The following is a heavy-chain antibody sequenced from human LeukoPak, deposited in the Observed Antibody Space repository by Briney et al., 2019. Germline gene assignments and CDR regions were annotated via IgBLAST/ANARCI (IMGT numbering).Heavy chain of an antibody. CDR1: GFTFSSYE. J-gene: IGHJ4*02. D-gene: IGHD6-19*01. CDR2: ISGSGSTI. Sequence: GGSLRLSCAASGFTFSSYEMNWIRQAPGKGLEWVLYISGSGSTIYNADSVKGRFTISRDNAKNSVYLQMNSLGAEDTGVYYCASIWEAVGGFWGQGILVTVSS. CDR3: ASIWEAVGGF. V-gene: IGHV3-48*03.